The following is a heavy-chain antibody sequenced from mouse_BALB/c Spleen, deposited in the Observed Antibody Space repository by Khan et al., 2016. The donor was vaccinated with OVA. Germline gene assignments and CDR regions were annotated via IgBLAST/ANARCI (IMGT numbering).Heavy chain of an antibody. J-gene: IGHJ3*01. D-gene: IGHD2-12*01. CDR2: IRGDGST. CDR3: ARDYYIYDEGFAY. CDR1: GFSLTGYG. Sequence: VELVESGPGLVAPSQSLSITCTVSGFSLTGYGVNWVRQPPGKGLEWLGMIRGDGSTDYNAALKSRLSISKDNSKSQVFLKMNSLQTDDTARYYCARDYYIYDEGFAYWGQGTLVTVSA. V-gene: IGHV2-6-7*01.